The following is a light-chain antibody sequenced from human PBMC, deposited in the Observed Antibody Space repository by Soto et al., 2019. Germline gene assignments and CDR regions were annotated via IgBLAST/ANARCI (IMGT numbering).Light chain of an antibody. CDR2: AAS. V-gene: IGKV1-39*01. J-gene: IGKJ5*01. CDR3: QQSYSTLSIT. CDR1: ESISRH. Sequence: DIQMTQSPSSLSESVGDRVTITCRASESISRHLNWYQQKPGKAPKLLIYAASSLQNGVPSRFSGSGSGTDFTLTISNLQPEDFATYYCQQSYSTLSITFGQGTRLEIK.